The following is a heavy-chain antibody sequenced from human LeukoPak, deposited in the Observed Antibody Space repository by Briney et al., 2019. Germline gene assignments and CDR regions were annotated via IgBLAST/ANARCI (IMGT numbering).Heavy chain of an antibody. V-gene: IGHV1-69*05. D-gene: IGHD1-26*01. CDR1: GGTFSSYA. J-gene: IGHJ3*02. CDR2: IIPIFGTA. CDR3: ARESLGATDAFDI. Sequence: SVKVSCKASGGTFSSYAISWVRQAPGQGLEWMGGIIPIFGTANYAQKFQGRVTITTDESTSTAYTELSSLRSEDTAVYYCARESLGATDAFDIWGQGTMVTVSS.